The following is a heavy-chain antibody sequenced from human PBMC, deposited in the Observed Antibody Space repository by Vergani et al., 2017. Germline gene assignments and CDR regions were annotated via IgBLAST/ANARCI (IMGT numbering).Heavy chain of an antibody. CDR2: IYYSGNT. V-gene: IGHV4-59*01. J-gene: IGHJ6*03. D-gene: IGHD6-13*01. Sequence: QVQLQESGPGLVTPSETLSLTCTVSGGSISSYYWSWIRQPPGKGLERIGYIYYSGNTNYNPSRKSRVTISVDTSKNQFSLKLSSVTAADTAVYYCARGPQYSSSWYSYYYYMDVWGKGTTVTVSS. CDR3: ARGPQYSSSWYSYYYYMDV. CDR1: GGSISSYY.